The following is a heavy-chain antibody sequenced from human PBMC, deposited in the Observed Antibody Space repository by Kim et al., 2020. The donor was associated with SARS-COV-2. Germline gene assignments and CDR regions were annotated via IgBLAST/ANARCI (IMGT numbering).Heavy chain of an antibody. CDR3: TRGDDYGDY. CDR1: GFTFGDYA. D-gene: IGHD3-16*01. CDR2: IRSKAYGGTT. V-gene: IGHV3-49*04. J-gene: IGHJ4*02. Sequence: GGSLRLSCTASGFTFGDYAMSWVRQAPGKGLEWVGFIRSKAYGGTTEYAASVKGRFTISRDDSKSIAYLQMNSLKTEDTAVYYCTRGDDYGDYWGQGTLVTVSS.